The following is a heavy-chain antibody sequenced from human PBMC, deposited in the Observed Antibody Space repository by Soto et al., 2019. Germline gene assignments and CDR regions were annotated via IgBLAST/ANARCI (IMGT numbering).Heavy chain of an antibody. CDR3: VRDLYYYGSGSSHPFDY. CDR1: GFTFSSYW. CDR2: SNSAGSRT. Sequence: EVQLVESGGGLVQPGGSLRLSCAASGFTFSSYWMHWVRQAPGKGLVWVSRSNSAGSRTSHADSVKGPFTISRDNAKNTLYLKMNSLRAEDTAVYYCVRDLYYYGSGSSHPFDYWGQGTLVTVSS. J-gene: IGHJ4*02. D-gene: IGHD3-10*01. V-gene: IGHV3-74*01.